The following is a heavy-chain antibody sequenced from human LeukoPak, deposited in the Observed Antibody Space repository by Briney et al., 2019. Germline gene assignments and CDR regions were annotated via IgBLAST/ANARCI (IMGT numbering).Heavy chain of an antibody. CDR1: GGSISSSSYY. Sequence: PSETLSLTCSVSGGSISSSSYYWGWIRRPPGKGLEWIGSIYYSGSTYYNPSLKSRVTISIDTSKNQFSLKLSSVTAADTAVYYCAGGSATELTQLGDYFDYWGQGTLVTVSS. CDR2: IYYSGST. V-gene: IGHV4-39*07. J-gene: IGHJ4*02. D-gene: IGHD1-1*01. CDR3: AGGSATELTQLGDYFDY.